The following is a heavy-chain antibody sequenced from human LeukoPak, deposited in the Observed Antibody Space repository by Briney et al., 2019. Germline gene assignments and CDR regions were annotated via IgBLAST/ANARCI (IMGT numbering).Heavy chain of an antibody. V-gene: IGHV3-23*01. CDR1: GFTFSNYA. CDR3: VRVVGESHFDY. CDR2: LSGSGGSA. J-gene: IGHJ4*02. D-gene: IGHD2-21*01. Sequence: GGSLRLSCAASGFTFSNYAMTWVRQAPGKGLEWVSALSGSGGSAYYADSVKGRFTISRDNSKNTLYLQMNSLRAEDTAVYYCVRVVGESHFDYWGQGTLVTVSS.